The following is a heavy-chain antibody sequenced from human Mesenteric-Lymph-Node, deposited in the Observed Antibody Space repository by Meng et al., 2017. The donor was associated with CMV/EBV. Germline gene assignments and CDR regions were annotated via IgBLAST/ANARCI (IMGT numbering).Heavy chain of an antibody. CDR3: ARGGDGYGIFDY. J-gene: IGHJ4*02. D-gene: IGHD5-24*01. Sequence: GGSLRLSCAASGFTFSNYWMSWVRQAPGKGLVWVSRINSDGSSRNYADSLKGRFTISRDNAKNTLYLQMNSLRAEDTAVYYCARGGDGYGIFDYWGQGTLVTVSS. V-gene: IGHV3-74*01. CDR2: INSDGSSR. CDR1: GFTFSNYW.